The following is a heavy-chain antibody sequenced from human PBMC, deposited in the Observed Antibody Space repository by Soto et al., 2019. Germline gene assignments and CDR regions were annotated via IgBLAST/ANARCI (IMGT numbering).Heavy chain of an antibody. CDR1: GYTFTSYG. CDR3: ARAHDYGDENWFDP. J-gene: IGHJ5*02. CDR2: ISAYNGNT. Sequence: ASVKVSCKASGYTFTSYGISWVRQFPGQGLEWMGWISAYNGNTNYAQKLQGRVTMTTDTSTSTAYMELRSLRSDDTAVYYCARAHDYGDENWFDPWGQGTLVTVSS. V-gene: IGHV1-18*01. D-gene: IGHD4-17*01.